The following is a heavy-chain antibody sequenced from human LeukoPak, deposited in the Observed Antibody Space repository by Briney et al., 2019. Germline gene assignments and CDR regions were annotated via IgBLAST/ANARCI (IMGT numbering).Heavy chain of an antibody. CDR3: ARGYYDSSGYCDY. D-gene: IGHD3-22*01. CDR1: GFTFSSYS. Sequence: GGSLRLSCAASGFTFSSYSMNWVRQAPGKGLEWVSSISSSSSYIYYADSVKGRFTISRDNAKNSLHLQMNSLRAEDTAVYYCARGYYDSSGYCDYWGRGTLVTVSS. V-gene: IGHV3-21*01. CDR2: ISSSSSYI. J-gene: IGHJ4*02.